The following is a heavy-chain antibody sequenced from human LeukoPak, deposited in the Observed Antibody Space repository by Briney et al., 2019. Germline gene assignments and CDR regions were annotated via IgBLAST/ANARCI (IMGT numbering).Heavy chain of an antibody. V-gene: IGHV1-8*01. CDR2: MNPNSGNT. J-gene: IGHJ4*02. CDR3: ARHSLDYYDSSGPKEFDY. Sequence: ASVKVSCKASGYTFTSYDFNWVRQATGQGPEWMGWMNPNSGNTGYAQKFQGRVTMTRDTSISTAYMELSSLRSEDTAVYYCARHSLDYYDSSGPKEFDYWGQGTLVTVSS. CDR1: GYTFTSYD. D-gene: IGHD3-22*01.